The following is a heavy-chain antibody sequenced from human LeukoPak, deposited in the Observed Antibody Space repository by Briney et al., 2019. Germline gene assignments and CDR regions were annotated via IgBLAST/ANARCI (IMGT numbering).Heavy chain of an antibody. CDR3: AKGRDKYQLLSKNWFDP. J-gene: IGHJ5*02. V-gene: IGHV3-9*01. CDR1: GFTFDGYA. Sequence: GRSLRLSCAASGFTFDGYAMHWVRQAPGKGLEWVAGISGGIGYADSVKGRFTISRDNAKNSLYLQMNSLRAEDTALYYCAKGRDKYQLLSKNWFDPWGQGTLVTVSS. D-gene: IGHD2-2*01. CDR2: ISGGI.